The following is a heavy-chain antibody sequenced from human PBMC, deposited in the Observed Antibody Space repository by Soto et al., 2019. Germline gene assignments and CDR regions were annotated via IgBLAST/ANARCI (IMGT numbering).Heavy chain of an antibody. CDR1: GGSISSYY. CDR2: IYYSGST. CDR3: ARETRGKVAGRLGGWFDP. Sequence: QVQLQESGPGLVKPSETLSLTCTVSGGSISSYYWSWIRQPPGKGLEWIGYIYYSGSTNYNPSLKSRVTISVDTSKNQFSLKLSSVTAADTAVYYCARETRGKVAGRLGGWFDPWGQGTLVTVSS. D-gene: IGHD6-19*01. V-gene: IGHV4-59*01. J-gene: IGHJ5*02.